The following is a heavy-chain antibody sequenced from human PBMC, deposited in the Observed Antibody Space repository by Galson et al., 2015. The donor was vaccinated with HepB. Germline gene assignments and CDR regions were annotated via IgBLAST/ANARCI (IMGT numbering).Heavy chain of an antibody. CDR2: IIPIFGTG. Sequence: SVKVSCKASGGTFTSYAIDWVRQAPGQGLEWMGGIIPIFGTGKYAQRFQGRVTITADESTSTAHMELSSLRSEDTAVYYCARGYGSGNYYYRYWGQGTLITVSS. CDR1: GGTFTSYA. CDR3: ARGYGSGNYYYRY. D-gene: IGHD3-10*01. J-gene: IGHJ4*02. V-gene: IGHV1-69*13.